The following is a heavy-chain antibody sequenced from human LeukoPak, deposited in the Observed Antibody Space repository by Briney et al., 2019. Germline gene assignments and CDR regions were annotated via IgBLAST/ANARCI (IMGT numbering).Heavy chain of an antibody. CDR2: IRSKSYGETI. J-gene: IGHJ4*02. Sequence: GGSLRLSCTASGFTFGDYAMNWFRQAPGKGLEWVGFIRSKSYGETIEYAASVKGRFTISRDDSKNLAYLQMDSLKSEDTAVYYCSRGNYYYSSGHMRYFDYWGQGTLVTVSS. D-gene: IGHD3-22*01. CDR1: GFTFGDYA. V-gene: IGHV3-49*03. CDR3: SRGNYYYSSGHMRYFDY.